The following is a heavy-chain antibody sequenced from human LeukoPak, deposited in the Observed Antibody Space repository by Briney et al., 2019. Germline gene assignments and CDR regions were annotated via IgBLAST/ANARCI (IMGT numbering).Heavy chain of an antibody. CDR1: GFTFSYYG. Sequence: PGGSLRLSCAASGFTFSYYGMDWVRQAPGKGLEWVAVIWSDGDNKYYADSAKGRFTISRDNSKNTLYLQMNSLRAEDTAVYYCARENRGQYQLLSGVDVWGQGTTVTVPS. D-gene: IGHD2-2*01. V-gene: IGHV3-33*01. CDR2: IWSDGDNK. CDR3: ARENRGQYQLLSGVDV. J-gene: IGHJ6*02.